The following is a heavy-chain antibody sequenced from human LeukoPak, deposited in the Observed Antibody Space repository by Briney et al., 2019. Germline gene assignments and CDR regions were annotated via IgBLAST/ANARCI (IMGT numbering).Heavy chain of an antibody. CDR2: ISYDGSTK. D-gene: IGHD6-13*01. Sequence: TGGSLRLSCAASGFTFSSYGMHWVRQAPGKGLEWVTLISYDGSTKYYSDSVKDRFTISRDNSKNTLYLQMNSLRAEDTAVYYCAQGENVAAGTRIGYWGQGTLVTVSS. CDR1: GFTFSSYG. CDR3: AQGENVAAGTRIGY. V-gene: IGHV3-30*18. J-gene: IGHJ4*02.